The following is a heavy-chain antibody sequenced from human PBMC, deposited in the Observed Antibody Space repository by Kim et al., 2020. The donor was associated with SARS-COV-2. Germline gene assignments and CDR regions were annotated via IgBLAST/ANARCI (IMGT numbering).Heavy chain of an antibody. V-gene: IGHV3-7*01. D-gene: IGHD2-2*01. Sequence: GGSLRLSCAASGFTFSSYWMSWVRQAPGKGLEWVANIKQDGSEKYYVDSVKGRFTISRDNAKNSPYLQMNSLRAEDTAVYYCARDLVVPAARTLYYYGMDVWGQGTTVTVSS. CDR1: GFTFSSYW. CDR3: ARDLVVPAARTLYYYGMDV. CDR2: IKQDGSEK. J-gene: IGHJ6*02.